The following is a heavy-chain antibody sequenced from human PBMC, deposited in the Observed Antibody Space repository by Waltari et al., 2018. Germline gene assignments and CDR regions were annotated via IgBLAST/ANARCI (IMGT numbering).Heavy chain of an antibody. Sequence: QVQLVQSGAEVKKPGSSVQVSCKASGGTFSSYAISWVRQALGQGLDWMGGIIPIFGTANYAQKFQGRVTITTDESTSTAYMELSSLRSEDTAVYYCARVRTTITIFGVVAYNWFDPWGQGTLVTVSS. D-gene: IGHD3-3*01. J-gene: IGHJ5*02. CDR1: GGTFSSYA. V-gene: IGHV1-69*05. CDR3: ARVRTTITIFGVVAYNWFDP. CDR2: IIPIFGTA.